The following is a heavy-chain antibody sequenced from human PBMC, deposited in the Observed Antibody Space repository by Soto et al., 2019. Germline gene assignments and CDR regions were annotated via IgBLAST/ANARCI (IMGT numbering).Heavy chain of an antibody. J-gene: IGHJ5*02. CDR2: ISGSGVST. D-gene: IGHD6-19*01. Sequence: EVQLLESGGGLVQPGGSLRLSCAASGFTFSTYTMTWVRQAPGKGLEWVSAISGSGVSTHYADSVKGRFTISRDNSKNTLYLQMSSLRAEDAAVYYGGKGQASIAVDWFDPWGQGTLVTVSS. CDR1: GFTFSTYT. V-gene: IGHV3-23*01. CDR3: GKGQASIAVDWFDP.